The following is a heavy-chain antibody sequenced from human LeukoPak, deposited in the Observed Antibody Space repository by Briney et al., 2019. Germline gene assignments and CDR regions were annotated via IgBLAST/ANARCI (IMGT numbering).Heavy chain of an antibody. CDR2: ILYSGKT. CDR3: ARSPDSDRLDY. Sequence: SETLSLTCNASGGSISRHYWTWIRQPPGKGLEWIGNILYSGKTHYNPSLKSRVTISGDTSKNQFPLKLSSVTAADTAVYYCARSPDSDRLDYWGQGTLVTVSS. D-gene: IGHD3-22*01. J-gene: IGHJ4*02. CDR1: GGSISRHY. V-gene: IGHV4-59*11.